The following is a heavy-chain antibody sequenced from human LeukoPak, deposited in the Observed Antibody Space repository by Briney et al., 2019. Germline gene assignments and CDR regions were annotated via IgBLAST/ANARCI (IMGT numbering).Heavy chain of an antibody. CDR1: GFIIFKSW. Sequence: GGSLRLSCAASGFIIFKSWMTWVRQAPGKGLEWVAIIKQDASETYYLDSVKGRFTISRDNAKNSIYLHMTRLRVEDTAVYYCARVAGEASGYHPFDTWGQGTMVTASS. CDR2: IKQDASET. D-gene: IGHD3-22*01. V-gene: IGHV3-7*01. CDR3: ARVAGEASGYHPFDT. J-gene: IGHJ3*01.